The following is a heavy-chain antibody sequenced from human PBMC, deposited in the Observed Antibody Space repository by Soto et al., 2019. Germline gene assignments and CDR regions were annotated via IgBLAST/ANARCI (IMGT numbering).Heavy chain of an antibody. CDR2: INAGNSNT. V-gene: IGHV1-3*01. D-gene: IGHD6-19*01. J-gene: IGHJ4*02. CDR1: GYTFTSYA. CDR3: ARDAVAVAGYY. Sequence: ASVKVSCKASGYTFTSYAIHWVRQAPGQRPEWMGWINAGNSNTKYSQKFQGRVTITRDTSANTAYMELSSLRSEDTAVYYCARDAVAVAGYYWGQGTLVTVAS.